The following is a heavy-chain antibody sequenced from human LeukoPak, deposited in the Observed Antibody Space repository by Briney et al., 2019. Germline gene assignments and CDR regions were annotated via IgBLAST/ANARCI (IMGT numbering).Heavy chain of an antibody. J-gene: IGHJ6*02. CDR3: VREGGTYGDYAGIYYYGMDV. Sequence: TPSGTLSLTCAVSGGSISSSNWWSWVRQPPGKGLEWIGEIYHSGSTNYNPSLKSRVTISVDKSKNQFSLKLSSVTAADTAVYYCVREGGTYGDYAGIYYYGMDVWGQGTTVTVSS. CDR1: GGSISSSNW. CDR2: IYHSGST. D-gene: IGHD4-17*01. V-gene: IGHV4-4*02.